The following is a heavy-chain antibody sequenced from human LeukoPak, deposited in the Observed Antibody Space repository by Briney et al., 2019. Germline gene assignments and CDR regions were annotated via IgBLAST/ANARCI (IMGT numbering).Heavy chain of an antibody. CDR2: INHNGNVN. J-gene: IGHJ6*02. V-gene: IGHV3-7*03. CDR1: GFTFSSYW. Sequence: GGSLRFSCAASGFTFSSYWMNWARQAPGKGLEWVASINHNGNVNYYVDSVKGRFTISRDNAKISLYLQMSNLRAGDTAVYFCARGGGLDAWGQGATVTVSS. CDR3: ARGGGLDA. D-gene: IGHD3-16*01.